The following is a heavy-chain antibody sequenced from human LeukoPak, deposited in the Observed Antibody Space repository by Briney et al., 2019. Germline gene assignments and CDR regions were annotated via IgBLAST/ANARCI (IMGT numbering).Heavy chain of an antibody. V-gene: IGHV1-46*01. D-gene: IGHD5-24*01. Sequence: ASVKVSCKASGYTFTSYYMHWVRQAPGQGLEWMGIINPSGGSTSYAQKFQGRVTMTRDTSTSTVYMELSSLRSEDTAVYYCARDRPNYANYYGMDVWGQGTTVTVSS. J-gene: IGHJ6*02. CDR1: GYTFTSYY. CDR2: INPSGGST. CDR3: ARDRPNYANYYGMDV.